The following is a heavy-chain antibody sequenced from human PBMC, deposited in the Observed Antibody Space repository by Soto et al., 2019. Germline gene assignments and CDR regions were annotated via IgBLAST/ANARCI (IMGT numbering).Heavy chain of an antibody. CDR1: GGSISNNY. CDR3: ARHAYSDTGVDY. D-gene: IGHD3-22*01. CDR2: IYDGGRT. Sequence: QVQLQESGPGLVKTSETLSLSCTVSGGSISNNYWSWIRQPPGKGLEWIGYIYDGGRTNYNPSHKSRVSISVDTSNNQFSLKMNSVTAADTAVYYCARHAYSDTGVDYWGQGTLVTVSS. J-gene: IGHJ4*02. V-gene: IGHV4-59*08.